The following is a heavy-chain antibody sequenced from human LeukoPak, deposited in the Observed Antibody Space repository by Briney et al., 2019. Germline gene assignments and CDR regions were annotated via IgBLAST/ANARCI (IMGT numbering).Heavy chain of an antibody. Sequence: GASVKVSCKASGYTFTSYAMNWVRQAPGQGLEWMGWINTNTGNPTYAQGFTGRFVFSLDTSVSTAYLQISSLKAEDTAVYYCARLAARPSSDAFDIWGQGTMVTVSS. J-gene: IGHJ3*02. CDR1: GYTFTSYA. D-gene: IGHD6-6*01. CDR3: ARLAARPSSDAFDI. CDR2: INTNTGNP. V-gene: IGHV7-4-1*02.